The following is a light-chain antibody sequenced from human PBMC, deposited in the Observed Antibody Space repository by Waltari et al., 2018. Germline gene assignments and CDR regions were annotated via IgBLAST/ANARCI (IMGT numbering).Light chain of an antibody. V-gene: IGLV1-40*01. CDR3: QSYDRSLGGFV. J-gene: IGLJ1*01. Sequence: QSVLTQPPSVSGAPGQTITIPCTGSTSNIGAGYAVPWYQQLPGTAPTPPIYGNNIRPPGVPDRFSGSKSGASASLAITGLQAEDEADYYCQSYDRSLGGFVFGTGTEVTVL. CDR2: GNN. CDR1: TSNIGAGYA.